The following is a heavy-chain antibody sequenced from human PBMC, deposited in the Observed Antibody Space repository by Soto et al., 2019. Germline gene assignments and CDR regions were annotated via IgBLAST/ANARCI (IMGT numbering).Heavy chain of an antibody. CDR2: INHSGST. Sequence: QVQLQQWGAGLLKPSETLSLTCAVYGGSFSGYSWSWIRQPPGKGLEWIGEINHSGSTNYNPSLKTRVTISIDTSKNQFSLELSSVTAADTAVYYCARGRKDYSSSWYVDWGQGTLVAVSS. J-gene: IGHJ4*02. V-gene: IGHV4-34*01. CDR1: GGSFSGYS. D-gene: IGHD6-13*01. CDR3: ARGRKDYSSSWYVD.